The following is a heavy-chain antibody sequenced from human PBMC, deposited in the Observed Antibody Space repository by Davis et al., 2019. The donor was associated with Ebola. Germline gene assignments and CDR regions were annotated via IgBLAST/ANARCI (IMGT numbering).Heavy chain of an antibody. CDR2: ISSSSSYI. CDR1: GFTFSSYG. Sequence: GESLKISCAASGFTFSSYGMHWVRQAPGKGLEWVSSISSSSSYIYYADSVKGRFTISRDNSKNTLYLQMNSLRVEDTAVYYCAKEKVSGSSYYIDSWGQGTLVTVSS. V-gene: IGHV3-21*04. J-gene: IGHJ4*02. CDR3: AKEKVSGSSYYIDS. D-gene: IGHD3-10*01.